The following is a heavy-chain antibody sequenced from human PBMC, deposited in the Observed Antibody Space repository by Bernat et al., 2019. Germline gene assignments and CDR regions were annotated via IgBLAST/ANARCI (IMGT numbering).Heavy chain of an antibody. J-gene: IGHJ4*02. CDR3: ARLSGSSGYYADY. CDR1: GGSISSYY. Sequence: QVQLQESGPGLVKPSETLSLTCTVSGGSISSYYWSWIRQPPGKGLEWIGYIYYSGSTNYNPSLKSRVTISVDTSKNQFSLKLSSVTAADTAVYYCARLSGSSGYYADYWGQGTLVTVSS. CDR2: IYYSGST. D-gene: IGHD3-22*01. V-gene: IGHV4-59*08.